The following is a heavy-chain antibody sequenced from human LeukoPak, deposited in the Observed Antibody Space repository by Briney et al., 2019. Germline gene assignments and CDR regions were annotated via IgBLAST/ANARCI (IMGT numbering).Heavy chain of an antibody. Sequence: SETLSLTCTVSGGSISSYYWSWIRQPPGKGLEWIGYIYYSGSTNYNPSLKSRVTISVDTSKNQFSLKLSSVTAADTAVYYCARVGIQLWSTYFDYWGQGTLVTVSS. V-gene: IGHV4-59*01. D-gene: IGHD5-18*01. CDR1: GGSISSYY. CDR3: ARVGIQLWSTYFDY. CDR2: IYYSGST. J-gene: IGHJ4*02.